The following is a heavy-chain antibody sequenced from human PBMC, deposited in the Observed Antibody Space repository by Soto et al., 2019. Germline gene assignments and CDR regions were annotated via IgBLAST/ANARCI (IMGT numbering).Heavy chain of an antibody. V-gene: IGHV4-4*07. CDR1: GGSISSYY. Sequence: PSETLSLTCIVSGGSISSYYWSWIRQPAGKGLEWIGRIYTSGSTNYNPSLKSRVTMSVDTSKNQFSLKLSSVTAADTAVYYCARESSPIQPYDSSGYYGRWGQGTLVTVSS. J-gene: IGHJ4*02. CDR3: ARESSPIQPYDSSGYYGR. CDR2: IYTSGST. D-gene: IGHD3-22*01.